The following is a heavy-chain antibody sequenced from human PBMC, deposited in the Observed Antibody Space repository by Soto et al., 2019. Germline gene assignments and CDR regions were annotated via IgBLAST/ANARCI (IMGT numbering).Heavy chain of an antibody. CDR1: GYTFTYYE. D-gene: IGHD6-6*01. V-gene: IGHV1-18*04. CDR2: ISAYSGNT. J-gene: IGHJ4*02. Sequence: ASVKVSCKASGYTFTYYEITWVRQAPGQGLEWMGWISAYSGNTNYAQKLRGRLTMTTDTSTNTAYMELRSLRSDDTAVYYCAREHSSSSFDYWGQGTLVTVSS. CDR3: AREHSSSSFDY.